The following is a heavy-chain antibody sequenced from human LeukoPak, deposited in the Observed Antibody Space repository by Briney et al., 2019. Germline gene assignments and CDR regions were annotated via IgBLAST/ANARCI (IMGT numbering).Heavy chain of an antibody. D-gene: IGHD4-11*01. Sequence: SETLSLTCTVSRGSISSSSYYRGWIRQPPGKRLEWIGSFYYIGGTYYNPSLEGRVTISADSSKNQFSLELASVTAADTALYYCARILTTFDSWGQGTLVTVS. CDR1: RGSISSSSYY. CDR3: ARILTTFDS. V-gene: IGHV4-39*01. CDR2: FYYIGGT. J-gene: IGHJ4*02.